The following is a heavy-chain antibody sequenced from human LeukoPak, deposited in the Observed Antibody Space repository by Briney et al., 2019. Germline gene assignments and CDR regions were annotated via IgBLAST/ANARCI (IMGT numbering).Heavy chain of an antibody. CDR2: IYYSGST. V-gene: IGHV4-39*07. D-gene: IGHD3-10*01. Sequence: PSETLSLTCTVSGGSISSSSYYWGWIRQPPGKGLEWIGSIYYSGSTYYNPSLKSRVTISVDTSKNQFSLKLSSVTAADTAVYYCARVDPRVEAPFDYWGQGTLVTVSS. CDR3: ARVDPRVEAPFDY. CDR1: GGSISSSSYY. J-gene: IGHJ4*02.